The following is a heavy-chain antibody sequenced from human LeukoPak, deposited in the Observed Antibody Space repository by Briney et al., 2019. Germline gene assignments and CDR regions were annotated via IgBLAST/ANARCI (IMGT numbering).Heavy chain of an antibody. CDR1: GGTFSSYA. V-gene: IGHV1-69*05. D-gene: IGHD6-19*01. J-gene: IGHJ4*02. Sequence: SVKVSCKASGGTFSSYAISWVRQAPGQGLEWMGRIIPIFGTANYAQKFQGRVTITTDESTSTAYMELSSLRSEDTAVYYCARESSVSVAGQPFHYWGQGTLVTVPS. CDR2: IIPIFGTA. CDR3: ARESSVSVAGQPFHY.